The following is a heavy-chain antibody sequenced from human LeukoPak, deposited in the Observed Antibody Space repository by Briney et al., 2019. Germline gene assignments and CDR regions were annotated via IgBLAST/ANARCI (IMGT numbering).Heavy chain of an antibody. J-gene: IGHJ4*02. CDR1: GGSISSYY. V-gene: IGHV4-4*07. Sequence: SETLSLTCTVSGGSISSYYWSWIRQPAGKGLEWIGRIYTSGSTNYNPSLKSRVTMSVDTSKNQFSLKLSSVTAADTAVYYCARGHYCSSTSCYSGDYMDVWGQGTLVTVSS. CDR3: ARGHYCSSTSCYSGDYMDV. D-gene: IGHD2-2*01. CDR2: IYTSGST.